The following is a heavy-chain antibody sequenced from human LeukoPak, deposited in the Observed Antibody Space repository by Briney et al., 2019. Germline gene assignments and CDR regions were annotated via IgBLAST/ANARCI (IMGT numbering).Heavy chain of an antibody. V-gene: IGHV3-21*01. CDR1: GFTFRSYT. J-gene: IGHJ3*02. CDR3: ARLGPNDAFDI. D-gene: IGHD1-26*01. Sequence: PGGSLRLSCAASGFTFRSYTMNWVRQAPGKGLEWVSSITRETTHIFYADSVKGRFAVSRDNAKNSLYLQMNSLRAEDTAVYYCARLGPNDAFDIWGQGTMVTVSS. CDR2: ITRETTHI.